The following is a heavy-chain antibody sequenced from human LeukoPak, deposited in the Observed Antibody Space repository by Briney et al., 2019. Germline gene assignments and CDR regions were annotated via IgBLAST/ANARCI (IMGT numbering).Heavy chain of an antibody. J-gene: IGHJ3*02. D-gene: IGHD4/OR15-4a*01. V-gene: IGHV3-30-3*01. CDR2: ISYDGSNK. Sequence: PGRSLRLSCAASGFTFSSYAMHWVRQAPGKGLEWVAVISYDGSNKYYADSVKGRFTISRDNSKNTLYLQMNSLRAEDTAVYYCATLWWGPHPHAFDIWAKGQWSPSLQ. CDR1: GFTFSSYA. CDR3: ATLWWGPHPHAFDI.